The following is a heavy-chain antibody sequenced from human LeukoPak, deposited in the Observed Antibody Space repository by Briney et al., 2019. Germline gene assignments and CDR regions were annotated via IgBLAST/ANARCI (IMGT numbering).Heavy chain of an antibody. V-gene: IGHV4-59*01. J-gene: IGHJ6*03. CDR1: GGSISSYY. CDR3: VREAGRGTDMDV. Sequence: PSETLSLTCTVSGGSISSYYWSWIRQPPGTGLEWIGYIYYSGSTNYNPSLKSRVTISVDTSKNQSSLKLSSVTAADTAVYYCVREAGRGTDMDVWGKGTTVTVSS. CDR2: IYYSGST.